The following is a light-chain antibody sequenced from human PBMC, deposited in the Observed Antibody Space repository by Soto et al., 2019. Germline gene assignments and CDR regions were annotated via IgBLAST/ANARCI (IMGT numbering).Light chain of an antibody. Sequence: SSELTQPPSVSVSPGQTASITCSGDKLGEKYACWYQQKPGQSPILVIYQDSKRPSGIPERFSGSNSGNTATLTISGTQAMDEADYYCQASDRSTDNYVFGTGTKVTVL. J-gene: IGLJ1*01. V-gene: IGLV3-1*01. CDR1: KLGEKY. CDR2: QDS. CDR3: QASDRSTDNYV.